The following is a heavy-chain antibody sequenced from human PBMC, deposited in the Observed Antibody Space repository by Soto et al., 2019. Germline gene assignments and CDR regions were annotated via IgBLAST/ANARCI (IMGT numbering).Heavy chain of an antibody. CDR1: GFTFSSFA. CDR2: IGSRGDST. V-gene: IGHV3-23*01. J-gene: IGHJ4*02. CDR3: AKDLLYWYNSGRPVDS. Sequence: EVQLLESGGGLVQPGGSLRLSCAASGFTFSSFAMSWVRQAPGKGLEWVSAIGSRGDSTYYADSVKCRFTISRDNSKNTLYLQMNSLRAEDTAVYYCAKDLLYWYNSGRPVDSWCQGPLVTVSA. D-gene: IGHD6-19*01.